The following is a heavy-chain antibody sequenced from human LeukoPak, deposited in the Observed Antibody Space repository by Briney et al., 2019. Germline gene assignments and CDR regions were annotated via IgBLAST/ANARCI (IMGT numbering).Heavy chain of an antibody. V-gene: IGHV3-7*01. CDR1: GFTFSSYW. CDR2: IKQDGSEK. D-gene: IGHD4-17*01. CDR3: ARDFDYGDSYFDY. J-gene: IGHJ4*02. Sequence: GGSLRLSCAASGFTFSSYWMSWVRQAPGKGLEWVANIKQDGSEKYYVDSVKGRFTISRDNAKNSLYLQMNSLRAEDTAVYYCARDFDYGDSYFDYWGQGTLVTVSS.